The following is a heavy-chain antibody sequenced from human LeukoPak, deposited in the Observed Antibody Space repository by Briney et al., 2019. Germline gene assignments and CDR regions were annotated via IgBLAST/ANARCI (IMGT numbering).Heavy chain of an antibody. Sequence: GGSLRLSCAASGFTFSSYAMSWVRQAPGKGLEWVSTISGSGGSTYYADSVRGRFAISRDNSKNTLYLQMNSLRAEDTAVYYCAKRYGDYSYYFDYWGQGTLVTVSS. J-gene: IGHJ4*02. CDR3: AKRYGDYSYYFDY. V-gene: IGHV3-23*01. CDR1: GFTFSSYA. CDR2: ISGSGGST. D-gene: IGHD4-17*01.